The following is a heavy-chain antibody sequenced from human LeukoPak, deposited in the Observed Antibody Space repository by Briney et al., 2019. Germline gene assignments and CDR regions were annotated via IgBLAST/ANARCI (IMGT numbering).Heavy chain of an antibody. CDR1: GYTFTGYY. D-gene: IGHD3-3*01. V-gene: IGHV1-2*06. CDR2: INPNSGGT. CDR3: ARVYRGYDFWSGYYADY. J-gene: IGHJ4*02. Sequence: GASVKVSCKASGYTFTGYYMHWVRQAPGQGLEWMGRINPNSGGTSYAQKFQGRVTMTRDTSISTAYMELSRLRSDDTAVYYCARVYRGYDFWSGYYADYWGQGTLVTVSS.